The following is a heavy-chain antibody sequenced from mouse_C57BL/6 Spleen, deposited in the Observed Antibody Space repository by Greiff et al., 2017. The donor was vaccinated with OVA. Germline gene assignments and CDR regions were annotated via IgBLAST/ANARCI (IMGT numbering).Heavy chain of an antibody. CDR2: INPSSGYT. V-gene: IGHV1-7*01. D-gene: IGHD1-1*01. J-gene: IGHJ2*01. CDR3: ARFPITTVFDY. CDR1: GYTFTSYW. Sequence: QVQLKESGADLAKPGASVKLSCKASGYTFTSYWMHWVKQRPGQGLEWIGYINPSSGYTKYNQKFKDKATLTADKSSSTAYMQLSSLTYEDSAVYYCARFPITTVFDYWGQGTTLTVSS.